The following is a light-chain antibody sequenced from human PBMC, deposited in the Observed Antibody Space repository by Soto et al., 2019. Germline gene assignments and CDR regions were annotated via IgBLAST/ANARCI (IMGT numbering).Light chain of an antibody. CDR2: DAS. Sequence: DIVLTQSPAFLSLSVGERATISCRASQSVSSYLAWYQQKPGQAPRLLIYDASRRATGIPDRFSGSGSGTDFSLTISILEHDYFAYYYHQHYSNSCTVGQGTKVDI. J-gene: IGKJ1*01. V-gene: IGKV3-11*01. CDR1: QSVSSY. CDR3: QHYSNSCT.